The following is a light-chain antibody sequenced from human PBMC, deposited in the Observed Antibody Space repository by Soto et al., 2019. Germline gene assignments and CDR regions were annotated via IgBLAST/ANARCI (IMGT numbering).Light chain of an antibody. J-gene: IGKJ1*01. CDR2: GAS. Sequence: MASKSVSSKLAWYQQKPGQAPRLLIYGASTRATGIPARFSGSVSGTELTLSYSCGLCVASAVFFRPQYHGWLWTLREGTKVDIK. CDR1: KSVSSK. V-gene: IGKV3-15*01. CDR3: PQYHGWLWT.